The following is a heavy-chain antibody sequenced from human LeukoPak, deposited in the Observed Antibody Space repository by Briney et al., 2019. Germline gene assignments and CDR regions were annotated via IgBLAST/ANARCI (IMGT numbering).Heavy chain of an antibody. J-gene: IGHJ4*02. CDR2: INHSGST. CDR3: ASAWRGLTGIDKRGYYFDS. V-gene: IGHV4-34*01. CDR1: GGSFSGYY. D-gene: IGHD1-1*01. Sequence: SETLSLTCAVYGGSFSGYYWSWVRQPPRERLEWIGEINHSGSTNYNPSLNSRVTISVDTSKNQFSLKLNSVIAADTALYYCASAWRGLTGIDKRGYYFDSWGQGSLVTVFS.